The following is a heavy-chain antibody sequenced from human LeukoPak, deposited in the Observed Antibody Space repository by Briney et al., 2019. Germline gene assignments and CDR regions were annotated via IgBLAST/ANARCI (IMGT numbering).Heavy chain of an antibody. CDR3: ARSDYGDYGYRLALRY. V-gene: IGHV4-30-2*01. CDR1: GGSISSGGYS. D-gene: IGHD4-17*01. CDR2: IYHSGST. J-gene: IGHJ4*02. Sequence: PSETLSLTCAVSGGSISSGGYSWSWIRQPPGKGLEWIGYIYHSGSTYYNPSLKSRVTISVDRSKNQFSLKLSSVAAADTAVYYCARSDYGDYGYRLALRYWGQGTLVTVSS.